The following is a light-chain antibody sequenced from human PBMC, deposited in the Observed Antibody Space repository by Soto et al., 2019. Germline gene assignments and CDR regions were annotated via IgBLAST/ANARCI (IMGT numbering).Light chain of an antibody. CDR2: DVY. CDR3: SSYTNTMSYV. J-gene: IGLJ1*01. Sequence: SVLTQPASVSGSPGQSITISCTGTSSDVGAYDYVSWYQQHPGKAPKLMIYDVYARPSGVSHRFSGSKSGNTASLTISGLQSDDEADYYCSSYTNTMSYVFGTGTKVTVL. CDR1: SSDVGAYDY. V-gene: IGLV2-14*03.